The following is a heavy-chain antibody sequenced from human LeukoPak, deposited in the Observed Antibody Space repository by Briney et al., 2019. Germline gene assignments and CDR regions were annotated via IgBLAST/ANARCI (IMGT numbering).Heavy chain of an antibody. CDR2: ISYGGIDK. Sequence: GGSLRLSCAASGFNFSSYAMHWVRQAPGEGLEWVGLISYGGIDKSYADSVKGRFTISRDSSKRTLYLQMNSLRAEDTAMYYCARESWSDSVAFDIWGPGSLVIVSS. V-gene: IGHV3-30*04. CDR1: GFNFSSYA. J-gene: IGHJ3*02. CDR3: ARESWSDSVAFDI. D-gene: IGHD3-3*01.